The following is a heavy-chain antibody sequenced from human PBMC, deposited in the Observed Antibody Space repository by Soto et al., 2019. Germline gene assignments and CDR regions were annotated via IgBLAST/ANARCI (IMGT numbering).Heavy chain of an antibody. CDR2: ISGSGGST. J-gene: IGHJ4*02. V-gene: IGHV3-23*01. CDR1: GFTFSSYA. CDR3: ARDVTQSKTYYDFWSGYYSSYMMYHFDY. D-gene: IGHD3-3*01. Sequence: GGSLRLSCAASGFTFSSYAMSWVRQAPGKGLEWVSAISGSGGSTYYADSVKGRFTISRDNSKNTLYLQMNSLRAEDTAVYYCARDVTQSKTYYDFWSGYYSSYMMYHFDYWGQGTLVTVSS.